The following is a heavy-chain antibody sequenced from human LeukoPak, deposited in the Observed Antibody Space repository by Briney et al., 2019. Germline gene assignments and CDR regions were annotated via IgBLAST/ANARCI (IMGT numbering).Heavy chain of an antibody. CDR3: AKVQLERRELLPNFDS. J-gene: IGHJ4*02. CDR2: ISQGGEAT. Sequence: PGGSLRLSCAASGFTFSSYAMSWVRQAPGKGPEWVSVISQGGEATYYADSVKGRFTISRDNSQNMLYLQMNSLRVDDTSVYYCAKVQLERRELLPNFDSWGQGTLVTVSS. V-gene: IGHV3-23*01. CDR1: GFTFSSYA. D-gene: IGHD1-1*01.